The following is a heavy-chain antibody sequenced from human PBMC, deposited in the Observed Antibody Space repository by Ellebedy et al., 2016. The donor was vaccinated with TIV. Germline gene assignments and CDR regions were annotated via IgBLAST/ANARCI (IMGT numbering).Heavy chain of an antibody. J-gene: IGHJ4*02. CDR1: GFTFSSYA. V-gene: IGHV3-23*01. D-gene: IGHD2-15*01. CDR2: ISGSGGST. Sequence: GESLKLSXAASGFTFSSYAMSWVRQAPGKGLEWVSAISGSGGSTYYADSVKGRFTISRDNSKNTLYLQMNSLRAEDTAVYYCAKLVVAATPWLGSVDYWGQGTLVTVSS. CDR3: AKLVVAATPWLGSVDY.